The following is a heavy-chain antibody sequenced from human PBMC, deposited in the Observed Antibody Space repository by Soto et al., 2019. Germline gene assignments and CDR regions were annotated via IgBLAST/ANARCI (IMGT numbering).Heavy chain of an antibody. D-gene: IGHD1-1*01. V-gene: IGHV3-74*02. J-gene: IGHJ4*02. CDR2: VDADGSGT. CDR3: AGASGWKFDY. CDR1: GFTFSSYA. Sequence: EVQLLESGGNLVQPGESLRLSCAASGFTFSSYAMSWVRQAPGKGLEWVSRVDADGSGTTYAGSVKGRFSISRDNAKNTVSLQMNNLRAEDTAVYYCAGASGWKFDYWGLGVLVTVSS.